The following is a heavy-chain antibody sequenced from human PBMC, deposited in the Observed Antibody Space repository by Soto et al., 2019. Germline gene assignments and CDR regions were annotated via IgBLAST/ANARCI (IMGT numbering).Heavy chain of an antibody. CDR3: ARDRGLLWFGTIDY. Sequence: SETLSLTCTVSGGSVSSGSYYWSWIRQPPGKGLEWIGYIYYSGSTNYNPSLKSRVTISVDTSKNQFSLKLSSVTAADTAAYYCARDRGLLWFGTIDYWGQGTLVTVSS. V-gene: IGHV4-61*01. CDR1: GGSVSSGSYY. D-gene: IGHD3-10*01. J-gene: IGHJ4*02. CDR2: IYYSGST.